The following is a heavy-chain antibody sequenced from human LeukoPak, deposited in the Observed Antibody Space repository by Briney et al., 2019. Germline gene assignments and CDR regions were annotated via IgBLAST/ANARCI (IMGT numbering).Heavy chain of an antibody. CDR1: GFSFSSYD. CDR3: AKSSAIVVAVAATTLDY. Sequence: PGGSLRLSCAASGFSFSSYDMSWVRQAPGKGLEWVSAISSSGGSTYYADSVKGRFTISRDNSKNTLYLQMNSLRAEDTAVYYCAKSSAIVVAVAATTLDYWGQGTLVTVSS. D-gene: IGHD2-15*01. CDR2: ISSSGGST. V-gene: IGHV3-23*01. J-gene: IGHJ4*02.